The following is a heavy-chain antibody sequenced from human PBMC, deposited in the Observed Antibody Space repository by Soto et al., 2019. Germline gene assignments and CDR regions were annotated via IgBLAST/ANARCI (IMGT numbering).Heavy chain of an antibody. D-gene: IGHD1-20*01. CDR1: GDSINSFY. Sequence: SETLSLTCTVSGDSINSFYWNWIRQPPGKKLEWIGNIYYSGSTNYNPSLKSRVTISVDTSKNQFSLRLTSVTAAHTAVYYCARDPYNWNLHYFAYSGQRTLVPVS. J-gene: IGHJ4*02. CDR2: IYYSGST. V-gene: IGHV4-59*01. CDR3: ARDPYNWNLHYFAY.